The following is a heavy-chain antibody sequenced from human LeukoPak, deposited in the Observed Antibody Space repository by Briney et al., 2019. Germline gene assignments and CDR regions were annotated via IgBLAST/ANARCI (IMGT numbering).Heavy chain of an antibody. D-gene: IGHD3-22*01. V-gene: IGHV3-7*01. CDR3: AKTGDTSGYRSIDY. CDR1: GFTFSNYY. J-gene: IGHJ4*02. Sequence: GGSLRLSCVASGFTFSNYYMSWVRQAPGKWLEWVANLKKDETEKHYVDSVKGRFTISRDNAKNSLFLQMTSLRAEDTAIYYCAKTGDTSGYRSIDYWGQGTLVTVSS. CDR2: LKKDETEK.